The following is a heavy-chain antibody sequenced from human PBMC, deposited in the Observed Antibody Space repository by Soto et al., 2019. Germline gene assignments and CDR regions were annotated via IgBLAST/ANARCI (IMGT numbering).Heavy chain of an antibody. CDR2: ISGSGGST. CDR3: AKDQSRASTVEDAFDI. Sequence: GGSLRLSCAASGFTFSSYAMSWVRQAPGKGLEWVSAISGSGGSTYYADSVKGRFTISRDNSKNTLYLQMNSLRAEDTAVYYCAKDQSRASTVEDAFDIWGQGTMVTVSS. V-gene: IGHV3-23*01. J-gene: IGHJ3*02. CDR1: GFTFSSYA. D-gene: IGHD4-17*01.